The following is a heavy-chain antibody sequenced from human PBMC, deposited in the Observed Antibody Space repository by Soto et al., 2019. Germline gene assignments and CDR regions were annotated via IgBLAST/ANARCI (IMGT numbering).Heavy chain of an antibody. CDR2: ISGSGATS. CDR3: AKTETMVVVTVQPRWFDS. J-gene: IGHJ5*01. V-gene: IGHV3-23*01. CDR1: GFNFNNQA. Sequence: QLLESGGGLVQPGGSLRLSCTASGFNFNNQAMSWIRQAPGKGLEWVSTISGSGATSLYADSVKGRFTIFKDSSQAYLDLKSLRVEDSATYCCAKTETMVVVTVQPRWFDSWGRGTLVTVS. D-gene: IGHD2-21*02.